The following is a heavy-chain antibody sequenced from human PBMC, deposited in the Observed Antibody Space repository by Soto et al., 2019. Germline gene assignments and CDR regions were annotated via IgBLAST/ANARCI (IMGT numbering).Heavy chain of an antibody. CDR1: GYTFTSYT. J-gene: IGHJ6*02. CDR3: ARQKGINNYYGMDV. V-gene: IGHV1-18*04. Sequence: ASVKVSCKASGYTFTSYTFSWVRQAPGQGLEWMGWISANNGNIRYAQKLQGRVTMTTDTSTSTVYVEVWSLRSDDTAVYYCARQKGINNYYGMDVWGQGTKVTVSS. D-gene: IGHD3-10*01. CDR2: ISANNGNI.